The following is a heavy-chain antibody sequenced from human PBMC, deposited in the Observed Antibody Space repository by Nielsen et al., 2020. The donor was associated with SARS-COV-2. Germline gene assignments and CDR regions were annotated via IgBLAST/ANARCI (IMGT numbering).Heavy chain of an antibody. CDR1: GGIFSSYA. Sequence: SVKVSCKASGGIFSSYAISWVRQAPGQGLEWLGGIIPIFDTANYAQRFQGRVTITADEPTSTAYMELNSLRSGDTAVYYCASSHFNDTRGNLPWDRNYYYYMEVWGKGTTVTVSS. CDR3: ASSHFNDTRGNLPWDRNYYYYMEV. D-gene: IGHD3-22*01. V-gene: IGHV1-69*13. J-gene: IGHJ6*03. CDR2: IIPIFDTA.